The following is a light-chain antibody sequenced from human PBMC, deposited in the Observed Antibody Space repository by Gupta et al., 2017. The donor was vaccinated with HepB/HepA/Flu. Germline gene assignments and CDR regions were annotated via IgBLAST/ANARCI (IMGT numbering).Light chain of an antibody. J-gene: IGLJ1*01. V-gene: IGLV1-36*01. CDR2: YDD. CDR1: SSNIGNNA. CDR3: AVWDDSLPATV. Sequence: SVLPHRPSVSEVHRRRVYLSCSGSSSNIGNNAVNWYQQFPGKAPKLLIYYDDLLPLGVSDRFSGSKSGSSASLAISGVQSEDESDYYGAVWDDSLPATVFGTGTKVTVL.